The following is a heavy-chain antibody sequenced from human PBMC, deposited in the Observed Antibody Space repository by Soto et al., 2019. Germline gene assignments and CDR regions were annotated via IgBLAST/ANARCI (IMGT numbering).Heavy chain of an antibody. CDR2: ISHDGTKT. CDR1: VFNFGAYG. CDR3: AKDRRDGYTTCSRCYGVDV. J-gene: IGHJ6*02. Sequence: GGSLRLSCAASVFNFGAYGMHWVRQAPGKGLEWVAVISHDGTKTYYSDSVKGRFTVSRDNSKNMLYVQMVSLRPDDTAVYSCAKDRRDGYTTCSRCYGVDVWGQGTTVTVSS. V-gene: IGHV3-30*18. D-gene: IGHD5-18*01.